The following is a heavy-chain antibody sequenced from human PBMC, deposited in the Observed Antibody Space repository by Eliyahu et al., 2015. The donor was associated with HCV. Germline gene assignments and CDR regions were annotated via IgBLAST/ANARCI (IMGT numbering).Heavy chain of an antibody. Sequence: QVQLQQWGAGLLKPSETLSLTCAVYGGSFXGXYWXWIXQPPGKGLEWIGEIKHSGSTNYNPSLKSRVTISVDTSKNQFSLKLSSVTAADTAVYYCARGGNPPPFEGEDYDSSGPNWYFDLWGRGSLVTVSS. CDR2: IKHSGST. J-gene: IGHJ2*01. CDR3: ARGGNPPPFEGEDYDSSGPNWYFDL. D-gene: IGHD3-22*01. CDR1: GGSFXGXY. V-gene: IGHV4-34*01.